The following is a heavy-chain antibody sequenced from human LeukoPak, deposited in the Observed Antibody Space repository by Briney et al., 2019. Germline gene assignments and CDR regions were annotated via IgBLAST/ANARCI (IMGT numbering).Heavy chain of an antibody. D-gene: IGHD1-26*01. J-gene: IGHJ6*03. CDR1: GFTFSSYG. V-gene: IGHV3-30*02. Sequence: PGGSLRLSCAASGFTFSSYGMHWVRQAPGKGLEWVAFIRYDGSNKYYADSVKGRFTISRDNSKNTLYLQMNSLRAEDTAVYYCAKDGIVGATTTVTREGLWYYYYYMDVWGKGTTVTVSS. CDR2: IRYDGSNK. CDR3: AKDGIVGATTTVTREGLWYYYYYMDV.